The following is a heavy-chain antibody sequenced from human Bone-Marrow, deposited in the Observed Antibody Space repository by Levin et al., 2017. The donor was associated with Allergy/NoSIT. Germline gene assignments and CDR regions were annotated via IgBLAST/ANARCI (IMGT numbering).Heavy chain of an antibody. V-gene: IGHV3-11*01. CDR2: LSHTGSLI. Sequence: GESLKISCSASGFTFSHYYLSWIRQAPGKGLEWVAYLSHTGSLIYYADSVRGRFTISRDNDKNSRYRQMNSLRAEEPAVYYCARNGGYTNLDFDSWGQGTLVTVSS. J-gene: IGHJ4*02. CDR1: GFTFSHYY. CDR3: ARNGGYTNLDFDS. D-gene: IGHD6-13*01.